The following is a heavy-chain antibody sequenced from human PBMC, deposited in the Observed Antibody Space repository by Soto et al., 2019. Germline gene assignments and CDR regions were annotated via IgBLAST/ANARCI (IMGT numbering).Heavy chain of an antibody. CDR2: TSTYNGNT. V-gene: IGHV1-18*01. CDR3: ARPRSCSGPSCKGDQW. Sequence: QVQLVQSGPDVKQPGASVKVSCKASGYPFTSYGITWVRQAPGQGLEWMGWTSTYNGNTNFAQNLQGRVIMTTDTSPNTAYMELRTLTSDDRAFFFWARPRSCSGPSCKGDQWWGQGPQASVS. CDR1: GYPFTSYG. J-gene: IGHJ4*02. D-gene: IGHD2-2*01.